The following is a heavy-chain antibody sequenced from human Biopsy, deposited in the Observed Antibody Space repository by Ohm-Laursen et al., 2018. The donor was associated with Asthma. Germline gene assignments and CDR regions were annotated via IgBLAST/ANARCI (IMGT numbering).Heavy chain of an antibody. Sequence: TLSLTCIVSGDAMSTSGSYWGWIRQSPGKGLEWIGGIYYSGRTYYNPSLKSRVTISEDTSKNHFSLKVTSVTAADTAVYYCARAVSSSSYWYFDLWGRGDLVTVSS. CDR3: ARAVSSSSYWYFDL. CDR1: GDAMSTSGSY. V-gene: IGHV4-39*02. J-gene: IGHJ2*01. CDR2: IYYSGRT. D-gene: IGHD6-6*01.